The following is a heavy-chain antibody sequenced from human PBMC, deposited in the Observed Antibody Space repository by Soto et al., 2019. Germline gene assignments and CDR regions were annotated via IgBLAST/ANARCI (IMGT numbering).Heavy chain of an antibody. J-gene: IGHJ4*02. Sequence: SETLSLTCTVSGGSMRNYFWTWIRQPPGKGLEWIGYIHYSGTTSFFPSYNPSLRSRVTISEDTSKNQFSLKLLSVTTADTAVYLCAAGEASSRNLAPYYLDFWGQGTLVTVSS. D-gene: IGHD6-13*01. CDR1: GGSMRNYF. CDR3: AAGEASSRNLAPYYLDF. CDR2: IHYSGTT. V-gene: IGHV4-59*01.